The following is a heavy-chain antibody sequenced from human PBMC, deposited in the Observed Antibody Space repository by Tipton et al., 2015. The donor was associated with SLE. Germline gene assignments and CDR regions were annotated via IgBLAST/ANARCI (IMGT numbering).Heavy chain of an antibody. Sequence: SLRLSCVASGFTFSRYWMHWVRQAPGKGLVWVSRITTDGSGANYADSVKGRFTISRDNTKNTLYLQMNCLRDEDTAAYYCARNAMVSASDQWGQGTLVSVSS. CDR2: ITTDGSGA. CDR1: GFTFSRYW. V-gene: IGHV3-74*01. CDR3: ARNAMVSASDQ. J-gene: IGHJ4*02. D-gene: IGHD2-8*01.